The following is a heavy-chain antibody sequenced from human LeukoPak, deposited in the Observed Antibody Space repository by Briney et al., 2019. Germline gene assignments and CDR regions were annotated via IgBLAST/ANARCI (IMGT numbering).Heavy chain of an antibody. CDR3: ARHVLPTPWFDP. D-gene: IGHD3-10*01. CDR2: ISPYNENT. V-gene: IGHV1-18*01. CDR1: GYTFTTYG. Sequence: GASVKVSCKTSGYTFTTYGINWVRQAPGQGLEWMGWISPYNENTNFAQKLQGRVTLTTDTSTSTAYMELRSLRSDDTAVYYCARHVLPTPWFDPWGQGTLVTVSS. J-gene: IGHJ5*02.